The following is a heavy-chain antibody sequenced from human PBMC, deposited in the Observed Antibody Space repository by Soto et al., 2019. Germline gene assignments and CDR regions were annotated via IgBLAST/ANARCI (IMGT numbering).Heavy chain of an antibody. J-gene: IGHJ4*02. D-gene: IGHD3-16*01. CDR1: GFTFSSYS. V-gene: IGHV3-48*01. CDR2: ISSSSSTI. CDR3: ARELVEEMATLSLGY. Sequence: EVQLVESGGGLVQPGGSLRLSCAASGFTFSSYSMNWVRQAPGEGLEWVSYISSSSSTIYFADSVKGRFTISRDNAKNSLYLQMNSLRAEDTAVYYCARELVEEMATLSLGYWGQGTLVTVSS.